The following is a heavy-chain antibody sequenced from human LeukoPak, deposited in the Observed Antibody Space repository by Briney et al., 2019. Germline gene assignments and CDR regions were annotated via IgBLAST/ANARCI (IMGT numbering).Heavy chain of an antibody. CDR1: GFTFSSYA. D-gene: IGHD5-12*01. J-gene: IGHJ4*02. Sequence: GGSLRLSCAASGFTFSSYAMSWVRQAPGKGLEWVSAISGSGGSTYCADSVKGRFTISRDNSKNTLYLQMNSLRAEDTAVYYXXXXRXGYXXGGPDYWGQGTLVTVSS. V-gene: IGHV3-23*01. CDR3: XXXRXGYXXGGPDY. CDR2: ISGSGGST.